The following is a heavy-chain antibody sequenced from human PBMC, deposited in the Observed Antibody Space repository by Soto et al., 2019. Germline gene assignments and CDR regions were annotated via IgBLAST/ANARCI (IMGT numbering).Heavy chain of an antibody. CDR3: ARDQGRIQLWSTGWFDP. Sequence: QVQLQESGPGLVKPSQTLSLTCTVSGGSISSGGYYWSWIRQHPGKGLEWIGYIYYSGSTYYNPSLKSRVTISVDTSKNQFSLKLSSVTAADTAVYYCARDQGRIQLWSTGWFDPWGQGTLVTVSS. V-gene: IGHV4-31*03. J-gene: IGHJ5*02. CDR1: GGSISSGGYY. D-gene: IGHD5-18*01. CDR2: IYYSGST.